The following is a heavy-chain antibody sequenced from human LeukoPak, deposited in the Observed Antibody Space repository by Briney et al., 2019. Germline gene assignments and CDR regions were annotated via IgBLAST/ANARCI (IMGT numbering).Heavy chain of an antibody. Sequence: SETLSLTCTVSGGSISSYYWSWIRQPPGKGLEWIGCIYYSGSTNYNPSLKSRVTISVDTSKNQFSLKLSSVTAADTAVYYCARKPFDWDYWYFDLWGRGTLVTVSS. V-gene: IGHV4-59*08. D-gene: IGHD3-9*01. CDR1: GGSISSYY. CDR3: ARKPFDWDYWYFDL. CDR2: IYYSGST. J-gene: IGHJ2*01.